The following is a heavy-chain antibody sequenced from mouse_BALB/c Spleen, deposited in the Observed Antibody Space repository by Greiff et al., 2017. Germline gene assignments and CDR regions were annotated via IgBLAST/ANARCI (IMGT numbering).Heavy chain of an antibody. CDR1: GFTFSSYG. CDR2: INSNGGST. Sequence: EVKLMESGGGLVKPGGSLKLSCAASGFTFSSYGMSWVRQTPDKRLELVATINSNGGSTYYPDSVKGRFTISRDNAKNTLYLQMSSLKSEDTAMYYCARDLGTTVLDVWGAGTTVTVSS. J-gene: IGHJ1*01. V-gene: IGHV5-6-3*01. CDR3: ARDLGTTVLDV. D-gene: IGHD1-1*01.